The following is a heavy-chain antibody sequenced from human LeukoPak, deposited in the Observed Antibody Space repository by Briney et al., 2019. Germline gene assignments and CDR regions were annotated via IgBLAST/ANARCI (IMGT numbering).Heavy chain of an antibody. CDR2: IYYSGTT. D-gene: IGHD5-18*01. V-gene: IGHV4-59*08. Sequence: SETQSLTCAISGGSINNYYWSWIRQPPGRGLEWIGYIYYSGTTNYSPSLNSRVNISLDTAKNQFSLRLSSVTAADTAVYYSARQTAKNVDTARFDSWGQGTLVTVSS. CDR1: GGSINNYY. CDR3: ARQTAKNVDTARFDS. J-gene: IGHJ4*02.